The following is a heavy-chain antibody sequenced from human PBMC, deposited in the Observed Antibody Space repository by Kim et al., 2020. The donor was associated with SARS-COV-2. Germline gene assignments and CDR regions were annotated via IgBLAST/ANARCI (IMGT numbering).Heavy chain of an antibody. D-gene: IGHD3-22*01. CDR3: ARVRGLLTYYYDSSGWNWFDP. J-gene: IGHJ5*02. CDR1: GYTFTGYY. Sequence: ASVKVSCKASGYTFTGYYMHWVRQAPGQGLEWMGWINPNSGGTNYAQKFQGRVTMTRDTSISTAYMELSRLRSDDTAVYYCARVRGLLTYYYDSSGWNWFDPWGQGTLVTVSS. CDR2: INPNSGGT. V-gene: IGHV1-2*02.